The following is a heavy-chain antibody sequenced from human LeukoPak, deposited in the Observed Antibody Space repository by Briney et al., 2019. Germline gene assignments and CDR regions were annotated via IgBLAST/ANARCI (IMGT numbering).Heavy chain of an antibody. D-gene: IGHD3-10*01. CDR1: GFTFSSYG. CDR2: IWYDGSNK. J-gene: IGHJ6*02. Sequence: PGRSLRLSCAASGFTFSSYGKHWVRQAPGKGLEWVAVIWYDGSNKYYADSVKGRFTISRDNSKNTLYLQMNSLRAEDTAVYYCARDIGGQWFGVYYDYYYGMDVWGQGTTVTVSS. CDR3: ARDIGGQWFGVYYDYYYGMDV. V-gene: IGHV3-33*01.